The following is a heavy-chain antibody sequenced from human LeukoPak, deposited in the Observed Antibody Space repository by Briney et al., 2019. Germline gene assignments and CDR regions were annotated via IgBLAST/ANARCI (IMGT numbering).Heavy chain of an antibody. V-gene: IGHV4-59*11. CDR3: ASVPMTTLFFDH. Sequence: SETLSLTCTVPGGFISSHYWSWLRQPPGKGLQWIGYMYFSGYTKYNPSLKSRLTISRDTSRNRFSLSLISATPADTAVYYCASVPMTTLFFDHWGKGSLVIVSS. CDR2: MYFSGYT. CDR1: GGFISSHY. J-gene: IGHJ4*02. D-gene: IGHD1-1*01.